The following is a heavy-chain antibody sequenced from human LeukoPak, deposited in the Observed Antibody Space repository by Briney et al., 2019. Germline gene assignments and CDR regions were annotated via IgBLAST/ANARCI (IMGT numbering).Heavy chain of an antibody. Sequence: VASVKVSCKASGYTFTSYYMHWVRQAPGQGLEWMRIINPSGGSTSYAQKFQGRVTMTRDMSTSTVYMELSSLRSEDTAIYYCAREGRGVPGAIAAVKGFDYWGQGTLVTVSS. D-gene: IGHD6-13*01. J-gene: IGHJ4*02. CDR3: AREGRGVPGAIAAVKGFDY. CDR2: INPSGGST. CDR1: GYTFTSYY. V-gene: IGHV1-46*01.